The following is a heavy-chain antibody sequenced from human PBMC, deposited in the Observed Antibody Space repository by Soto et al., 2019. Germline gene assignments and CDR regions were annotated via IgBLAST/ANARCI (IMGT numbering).Heavy chain of an antibody. J-gene: IGHJ6*02. V-gene: IGHV3-21*01. D-gene: IGHD3-10*01. CDR1: GFTFSSYS. CDR2: ISSSSSYI. CDR3: AVMVRGVIRPMDV. Sequence: GSLSLSSAASGFTFSSYSMNCVRQAPGKGLEWVSSISSSSSYIYYADSVKGRFTISRDNAKNSLYLQMNSLRAEDTAVYYCAVMVRGVIRPMDVWGQGTTVTVSS.